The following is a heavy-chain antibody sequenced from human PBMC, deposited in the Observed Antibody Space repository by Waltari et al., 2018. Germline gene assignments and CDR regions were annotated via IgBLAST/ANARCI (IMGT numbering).Heavy chain of an antibody. CDR2: IYYSGST. CDR1: GGSLSSYY. D-gene: IGHD3-10*01. CDR3: ARGITMVRGVIPRHWFDP. J-gene: IGHJ5*02. V-gene: IGHV4-59*01. Sequence: QVQLQESGPGLVKPSETLSLTCTVSGGSLSSYYWIWIPQPPGKGLEWIGYIYYSGSTNYNPSLKSRVTISVDTSKNQFSLKLSSVTAADTAVYYCARGITMVRGVIPRHWFDPWGQGTLVTVSS.